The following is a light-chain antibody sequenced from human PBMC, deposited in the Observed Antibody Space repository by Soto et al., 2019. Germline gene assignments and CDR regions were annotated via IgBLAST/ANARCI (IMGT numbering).Light chain of an antibody. V-gene: IGLV1-44*01. CDR3: AAWDDSLTGPQVV. J-gene: IGLJ2*01. Sequence: QSVLTQPPSASGTPGQRVTISCSGSSSNLGSYTVNWYQQLPGTAPKLLIYHDNRRPSGVPDRFSGSKSGTSASLAISGLQSEDEADYYCAAWDDSLTGPQVVIGGGTKLTVL. CDR1: SSNLGSYT. CDR2: HDN.